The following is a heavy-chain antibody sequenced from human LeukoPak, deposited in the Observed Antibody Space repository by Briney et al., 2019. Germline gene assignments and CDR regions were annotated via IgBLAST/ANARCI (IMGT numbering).Heavy chain of an antibody. J-gene: IGHJ4*02. CDR1: GFTFGASS. Sequence: GGSLRLSCAASGFTFGASSMAWVRQVPGRGLEWFSIISGSGGTAYYADSVKGRFTISRDNSRNTLYLQISSLSAVDTAVYYCARERVTTTCFDYWGQGTLVTVSS. V-gene: IGHV3-23*01. CDR3: ARERVTTTCFDY. CDR2: ISGSGGTA. D-gene: IGHD4-17*01.